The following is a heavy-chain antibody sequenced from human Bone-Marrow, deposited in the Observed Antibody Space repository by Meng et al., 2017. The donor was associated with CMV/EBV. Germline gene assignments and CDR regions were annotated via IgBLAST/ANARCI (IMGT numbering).Heavy chain of an antibody. Sequence: GSLRLSCTVSGGSISSYYWSWIRQPPGKGLEWIGYIYYSGSTNYNPSLKSRVTISVDTSKNQFSLKLSSVTAADTAVYYCARVGLGYCSSTSCYTFDYWGQGTLVTVSS. D-gene: IGHD2-2*02. CDR1: GGSISSYY. CDR3: ARVGLGYCSSTSCYTFDY. CDR2: IYYSGST. V-gene: IGHV4-59*01. J-gene: IGHJ4*02.